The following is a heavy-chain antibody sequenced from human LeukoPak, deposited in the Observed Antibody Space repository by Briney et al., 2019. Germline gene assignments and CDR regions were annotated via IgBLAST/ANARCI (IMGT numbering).Heavy chain of an antibody. CDR3: ARDFFAKFTMVRGVMGY. CDR1: GFTFSDYY. V-gene: IGHV3-11*04. Sequence: PGGSLRLSCAASGFTFSDYYMSWIRQAPGKGLEWVSYISSSSGTLYYADSVKGRFAISRDNAKNSLYLQMNSLRAEDTAVYYCARDFFAKFTMVRGVMGYWGQGTLVTVSS. J-gene: IGHJ4*02. CDR2: ISSSSGTL. D-gene: IGHD3-10*01.